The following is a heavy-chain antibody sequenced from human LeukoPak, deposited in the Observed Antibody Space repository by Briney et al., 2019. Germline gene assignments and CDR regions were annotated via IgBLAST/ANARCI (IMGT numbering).Heavy chain of an antibody. D-gene: IGHD2-8*02. CDR1: GFTLSNYW. V-gene: IGHV3-74*01. CDR3: TRVQAGRSGLMDV. Sequence: GGSLRLSCAASGFTLSNYWMHWVRQAPGEGLVWFSRVEPDGTTTNYADSVTGRFTTSRDNAKNTLYLQMNSLRAEDTALYYCTRVQAGRSGLMDVWGRGTTVTVPS. CDR2: VEPDGTTT. J-gene: IGHJ6*02.